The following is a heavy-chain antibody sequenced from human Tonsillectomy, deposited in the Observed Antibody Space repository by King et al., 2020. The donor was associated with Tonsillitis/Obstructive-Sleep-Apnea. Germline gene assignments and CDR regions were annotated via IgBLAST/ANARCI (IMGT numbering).Heavy chain of an antibody. CDR2: IYYTGST. D-gene: IGHD5-18*01. V-gene: IGHV4-59*08. CDR1: GGSISSYY. Sequence: QLQESGPGLVKPSETLSLTCTVSGGSISSYYWSWIRQPPGKGLEWIGYIYYTGSTNYNPSLKSRVTISVDTSKNQFSLMLSSVTAADTAVYYCAGSGYRNGQDYWGQGTLVTVSS. CDR3: AGSGYRNGQDY. J-gene: IGHJ4*02.